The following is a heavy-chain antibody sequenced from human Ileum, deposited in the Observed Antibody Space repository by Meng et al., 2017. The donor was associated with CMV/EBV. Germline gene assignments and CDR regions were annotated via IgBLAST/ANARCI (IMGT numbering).Heavy chain of an antibody. CDR1: GTTFSHYD. V-gene: IGHV1-8*01. J-gene: IGHJ4*02. Sequence: ASVKVSCKASGTTFSHYDMNWVRQAPGQGLEWMGWMNPGSGSTGFAQKFQGRVTMTRDTSISTAYMELSSLTSDDTAVYYCSKASQSTTLADPFVHWGQGTLVTVSS. CDR2: MNPGSGST. D-gene: IGHD4-11*01. CDR3: SKASQSTTLADPFVH.